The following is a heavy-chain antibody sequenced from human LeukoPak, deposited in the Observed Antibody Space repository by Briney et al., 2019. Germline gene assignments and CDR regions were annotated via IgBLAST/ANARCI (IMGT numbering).Heavy chain of an antibody. CDR2: INAGNGNT. CDR1: GYTFTSYA. D-gene: IGHD3-10*01. J-gene: IGHJ6*03. CDR3: ARGNYYGSGSIGYYYYYMDV. Sequence: ASVTVSCKASGYTFTSYAMHWVRQAPGQRLEWMGWINAGNGNTKYSQEFQGRVTITRDTSASTAYMELSSLRSEDTAVYYCARGNYYGSGSIGYYYYYMDVWGKGTTVTVSS. V-gene: IGHV1-3*03.